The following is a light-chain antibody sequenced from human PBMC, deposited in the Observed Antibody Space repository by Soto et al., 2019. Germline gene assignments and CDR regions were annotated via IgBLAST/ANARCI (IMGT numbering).Light chain of an antibody. CDR3: QQYGGSPLFT. CDR1: QSVSSSY. J-gene: IGKJ3*01. CDR2: GAS. Sequence: EIVLTQSPGTLSLSPGERATLSCRASQSVSSSYLGWYQQKPGQAPRLLIYGASSRATGIPDRFSGSGSGTDFTLTSSRLEREEFAVDYCQQYGGSPLFTFGPRTKVDIK. V-gene: IGKV3-20*01.